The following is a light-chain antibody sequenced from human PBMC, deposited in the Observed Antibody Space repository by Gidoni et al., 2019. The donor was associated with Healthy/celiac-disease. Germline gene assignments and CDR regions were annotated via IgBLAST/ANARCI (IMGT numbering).Light chain of an antibody. Sequence: EIVLTQSPGTLSLSPGERATLSCRASQSVSSSYLAWYQQKPGQAPRLPIYGASSRATGIPDRFSGSGSGTDFTLTISRLEPEDFAVYYCQQYGSSSLTFGGXTKVEIK. CDR1: QSVSSSY. CDR3: QQYGSSSLT. V-gene: IGKV3-20*01. CDR2: GAS. J-gene: IGKJ4*01.